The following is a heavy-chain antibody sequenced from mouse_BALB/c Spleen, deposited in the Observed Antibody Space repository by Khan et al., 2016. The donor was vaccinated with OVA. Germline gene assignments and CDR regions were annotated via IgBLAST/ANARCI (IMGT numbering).Heavy chain of an antibody. J-gene: IGHJ2*01. V-gene: IGHV1-4*01. CDR2: INPSSGYT. Sequence: QVQLQQSGAELARPGASVKMSCKASGYTFTSYTMHWVKQRPGQGLEWIGYINPSSGYTKYNQKFKDKATWTADKSASTADMQLSSLTAEDSAVYYCARTHERWGQGTTLTVSS. CDR3: ARTHER. CDR1: GYTFTSYT.